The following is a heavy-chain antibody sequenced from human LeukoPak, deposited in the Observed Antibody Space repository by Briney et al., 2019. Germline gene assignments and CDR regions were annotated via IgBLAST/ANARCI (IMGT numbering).Heavy chain of an antibody. Sequence: SQTLSLTCTVSGGSISSGSYYWSWIRQPAGKGLEWIGRIYTSGSTNYNPSLKSRVTMSVDTSKNQFSLKLSSVTAADTAVYYCARDWWELRPGGVDFYYYMDVWGKGTTVTVSS. D-gene: IGHD1-26*01. CDR2: IYTSGST. CDR3: ARDWWELRPGGVDFYYYMDV. V-gene: IGHV4-61*02. CDR1: GGSISSGSYY. J-gene: IGHJ6*03.